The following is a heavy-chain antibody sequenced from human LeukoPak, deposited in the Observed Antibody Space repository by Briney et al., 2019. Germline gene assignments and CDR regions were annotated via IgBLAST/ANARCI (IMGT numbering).Heavy chain of an antibody. CDR2: XXPXXSDX. CDR1: GFTFTDYX. D-gene: IGHD1-1*01. J-gene: IGHJ4*02. V-gene: IGHV5-51*01. CDR3: TRSTGNPPDY. Sequence: GESLKISCQGSGFTFTDYXIGXXXQMPGXXXEWMGXXXPXXSDXXXXXXXXGXXXXSADQSIGTAFLQWSSLKASDTAIYFCTRSTGNPPDYWGQGTLVTVSS.